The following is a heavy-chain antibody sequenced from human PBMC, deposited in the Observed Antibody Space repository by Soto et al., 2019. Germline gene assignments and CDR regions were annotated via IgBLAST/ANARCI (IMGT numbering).Heavy chain of an antibody. CDR3: AKSGGYGLDV. D-gene: IGHD2-15*01. V-gene: IGHV3-23*01. J-gene: IGHJ6*02. CDR1: GFTFSHYA. CDR2: IIGSGGRT. Sequence: EVQLLEPGGGLVQPGGSLRLSCAASGFTFSHYAMSWVRQAPGKGLERVSGIIGSGGRTYYAESVKGRFTISKDNSKKTLNLQMNSLRVEDTAVYYCAKSGGYGLDVWGQGTTVTVSS.